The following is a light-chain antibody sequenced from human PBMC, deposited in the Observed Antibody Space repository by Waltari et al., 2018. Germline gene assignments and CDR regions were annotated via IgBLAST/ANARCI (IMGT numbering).Light chain of an antibody. CDR2: EVS. Sequence: QSALTQPPSVSGSPGQSVTIPCTGTSSDVGSYNRVSWYQQPPGTAPKLMIYEVSNRPSGVPDRFSGSKSGNTASLTISGLQAEDEADYYCSSDTSSSTYVFGTGTKVTVV. CDR3: SSDTSSSTYV. J-gene: IGLJ1*01. V-gene: IGLV2-18*02. CDR1: SSDVGSYNR.